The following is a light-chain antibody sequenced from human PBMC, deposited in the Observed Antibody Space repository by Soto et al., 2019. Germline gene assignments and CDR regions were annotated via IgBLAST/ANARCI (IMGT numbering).Light chain of an antibody. Sequence: ALTQSPGTVSLSPGESATLSCRASQTVSITYLTWYQQKPGQAPRLLIFGASKRATGIPDRFSGSGSGREFTLTISGLEAEEFAVYYCQQHCSFLLISFAQGTRLEIK. V-gene: IGKV3-20*01. CDR3: QQHCSFLLIS. CDR1: QTVSITY. J-gene: IGKJ5*01. CDR2: GAS.